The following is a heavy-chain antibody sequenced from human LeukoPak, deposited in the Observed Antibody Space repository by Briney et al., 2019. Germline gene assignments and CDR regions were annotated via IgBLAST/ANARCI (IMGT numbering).Heavy chain of an antibody. J-gene: IGHJ4*02. CDR2: IIPIFGTA. CDR1: GYTFITHG. Sequence: SVKVSCKASGYTFITHGITWVRQAPGQGLEWMGGIIPIFGTANYAQKFQGRVTITADKSTSTAYMELSSLRSEDTAVYYCARERLGDVDKIGRVYFDYWGQGTLVTVSS. V-gene: IGHV1-69*06. CDR3: ARERLGDVDKIGRVYFDY. D-gene: IGHD1-26*01.